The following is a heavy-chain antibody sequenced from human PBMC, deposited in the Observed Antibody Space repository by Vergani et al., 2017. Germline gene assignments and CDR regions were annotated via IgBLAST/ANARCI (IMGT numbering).Heavy chain of an antibody. CDR2: ISWNSGSI. CDR3: AKDMRYRSGGSCYPI. J-gene: IGHJ3*02. D-gene: IGHD2-15*01. V-gene: IGHV3-9*01. Sequence: EVQLVESGGGLVQPGRSLRLSCAASGFTFDDYAMHWVRQAPGKGLEWVSGISWNSGSIGYADSVKGRFTISRDNAKNSLYLQMNSLRAEDTALYYCAKDMRYRSGGSCYPIWGQGTMVTVSS. CDR1: GFTFDDYA.